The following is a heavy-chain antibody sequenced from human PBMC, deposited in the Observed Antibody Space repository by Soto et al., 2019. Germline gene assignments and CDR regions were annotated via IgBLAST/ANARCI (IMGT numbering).Heavy chain of an antibody. V-gene: IGHV4-4*02. Sequence: QVQLQESGPGLVKPSGTLSLTCAVSGGSISSSNWWSWVRQPPGKGLEWIGEIYHSGSTNYNPSLKSRATISVDKSKNQFSLKLSSVTAADTAVYYCARRSSVLRYFDWETYFDYWGQGTLVTVSS. CDR1: GGSISSSNW. D-gene: IGHD3-9*01. J-gene: IGHJ4*02. CDR3: ARRSSVLRYFDWETYFDY. CDR2: IYHSGST.